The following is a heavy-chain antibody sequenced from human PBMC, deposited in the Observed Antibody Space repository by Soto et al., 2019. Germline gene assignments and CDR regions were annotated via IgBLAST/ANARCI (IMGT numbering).Heavy chain of an antibody. CDR1: GGSISSGDYY. CDR2: IYYSGST. D-gene: IGHD5-18*01. CDR3: ARDSYNFDD. Sequence: SETLSLTCTVSGGSISSGDYYWSWIRQPPGKGLEWIGYIYYSGSTDYNPSLKSRVTISVDTSKNQFSLKLRSVTAADTAVYYCARDSYNFDDWGQGILVTVSS. V-gene: IGHV4-61*08. J-gene: IGHJ4*02.